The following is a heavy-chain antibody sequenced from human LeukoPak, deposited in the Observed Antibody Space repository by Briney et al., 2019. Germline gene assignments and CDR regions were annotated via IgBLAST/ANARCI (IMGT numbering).Heavy chain of an antibody. Sequence: ASVKVSCKASGYTCTGYYMHWVRQAPGQGLELMGWINPNSGGTNYAQKFQGRVTMTRDTSISTAYMELSRLRSDDTAVYYCARGAYTYYYDSSLEGFDYWGQGTLVTVSS. CDR1: GYTCTGYY. CDR2: INPNSGGT. J-gene: IGHJ4*02. CDR3: ARGAYTYYYDSSLEGFDY. V-gene: IGHV1-2*02. D-gene: IGHD3-22*01.